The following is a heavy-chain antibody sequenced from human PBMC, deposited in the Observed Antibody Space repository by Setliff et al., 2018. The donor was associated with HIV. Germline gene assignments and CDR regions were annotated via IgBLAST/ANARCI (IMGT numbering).Heavy chain of an antibody. D-gene: IGHD3-22*01. V-gene: IGHV3-21*01. CDR1: GFSFSDYG. CDR2: ISSSSSYI. J-gene: IGHJ4*02. CDR3: ARVVGAYYDSSGYYYSYYFDP. Sequence: GGSLRLSCVASGFSFSDYGMHWVRQAPGKGLEWVSSISSSSSYIYYADSVKGRFTISRDNAKNSLYLQMNSLRAEDTAVYYCARVVGAYYDSSGYYYSYYFDPWGQGTLVTVSS.